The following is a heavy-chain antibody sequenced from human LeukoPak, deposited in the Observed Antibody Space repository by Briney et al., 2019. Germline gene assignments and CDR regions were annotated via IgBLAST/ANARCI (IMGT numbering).Heavy chain of an antibody. V-gene: IGHV1-2*02. CDR3: AREQWLDLNFDY. CDR2: INPNSGGT. Sequence: ASVKVSCKTSGYTFTGYYMHWVRQAPGQGLEWMGWINPNSGGTNYAQKFQGRVTMTRDTSISTAYMELSRLRSDDTAVYYCAREQWLDLNFDYWGQGTLVTVSS. CDR1: GYTFTGYY. J-gene: IGHJ4*02. D-gene: IGHD6-19*01.